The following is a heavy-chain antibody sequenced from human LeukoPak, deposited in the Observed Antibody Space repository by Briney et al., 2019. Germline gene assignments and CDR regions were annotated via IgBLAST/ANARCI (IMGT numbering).Heavy chain of an antibody. V-gene: IGHV1-69*13. Sequence: SVKVSCKAFGYTFTRYYMHWVRQAPGQGLEWMGGIIPIFDTPTYAQKFQGRVTITADESTSTAYLELSSLRSEDTAVYYCARTLGYCSGDSCFGNNWFDPWGQGTLVTVSS. CDR3: ARTLGYCSGDSCFGNNWFDP. CDR1: GYTFTRYY. J-gene: IGHJ5*02. CDR2: IIPIFDTP. D-gene: IGHD2-15*01.